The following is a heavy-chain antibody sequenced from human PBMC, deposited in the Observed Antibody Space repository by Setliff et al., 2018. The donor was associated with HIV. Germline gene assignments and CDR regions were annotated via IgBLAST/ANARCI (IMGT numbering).Heavy chain of an antibody. CDR1: GGSIRSGSYY. CDR3: ARAPPGIQNDAFDV. J-gene: IGHJ3*01. V-gene: IGHV4-61*09. CDR2: IYTNGYT. Sequence: TLSLTCTVSGGSIRSGSYYWTWIRQPAGKGPEWIGHIYTNGYTNYNPSLKSRVTISVDTSRGQFSLQLTSVTAADTAVYYCARAPPGIQNDAFDVWGQGTMVTVSS.